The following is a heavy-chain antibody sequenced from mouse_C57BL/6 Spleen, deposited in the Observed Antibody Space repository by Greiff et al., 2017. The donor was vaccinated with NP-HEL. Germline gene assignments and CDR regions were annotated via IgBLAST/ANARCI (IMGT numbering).Heavy chain of an antibody. Sequence: EVKVVESGGGLVKPGGSLKLSCAASGFTFSSYAMSWVRQTPEKRLEWVATISDGGSYTYYPDNVKGRFTISRDNAKNNLYLQRSHLKSEDTAMYYCARDGGYLYFDVWGTGTTVTVSS. CDR2: ISDGGSYT. CDR3: ARDGGYLYFDV. D-gene: IGHD2-2*01. CDR1: GFTFSSYA. V-gene: IGHV5-4*01. J-gene: IGHJ1*03.